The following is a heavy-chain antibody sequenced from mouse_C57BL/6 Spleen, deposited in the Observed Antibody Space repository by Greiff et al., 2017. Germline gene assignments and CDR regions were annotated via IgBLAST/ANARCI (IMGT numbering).Heavy chain of an antibody. Sequence: VQLQQSGAELASPGASVTLSCKASGYTFTDHIMNWVKKRPGQGLEWIGRIYPVSGGTNYNQKFMGKATFSVDRSSSTVYMVLNSLTSEDPAVYYCGRGNYDYDDAMDYWGQGTSVTVSS. D-gene: IGHD2-4*01. CDR2: IYPVSGGT. V-gene: IGHV1-11*01. J-gene: IGHJ4*01. CDR3: GRGNYDYDDAMDY. CDR1: GYTFTDHI.